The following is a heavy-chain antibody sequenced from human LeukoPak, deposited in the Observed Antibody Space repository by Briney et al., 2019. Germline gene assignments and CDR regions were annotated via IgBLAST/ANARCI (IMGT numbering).Heavy chain of an antibody. J-gene: IGHJ5*02. CDR3: ARDWYLWDAMVRGVIHP. Sequence: AASVKVSCKASGYTFTSYYMHWVRQAPGQGLEWMGLINPSGGSTSHAQKFQGRVTMTRDTSTSTVYMELSSLRSEDTAVYYCARDWYLWDAMVRGVIHPWGQGTLVTVSS. V-gene: IGHV1-46*01. D-gene: IGHD3-10*01. CDR1: GYTFTSYY. CDR2: INPSGGST.